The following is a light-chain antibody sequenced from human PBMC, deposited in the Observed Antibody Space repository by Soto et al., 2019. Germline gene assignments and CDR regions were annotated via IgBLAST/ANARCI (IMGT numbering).Light chain of an antibody. J-gene: IGLJ3*02. Sequence: QSVLTQPASVSGSPGQSITISCTGTSSDVGAYNFVSWYQQHPGEVPKLMIYEVSNRPSGISNRFSGSKSANTASLTISGLQAEDEADYYCSSYTSSNSWVFGGGTKVTVL. CDR1: SSDVGAYNF. CDR2: EVS. CDR3: SSYTSSNSWV. V-gene: IGLV2-14*01.